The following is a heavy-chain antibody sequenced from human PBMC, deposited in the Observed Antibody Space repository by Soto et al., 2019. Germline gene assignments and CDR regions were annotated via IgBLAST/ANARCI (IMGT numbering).Heavy chain of an antibody. CDR1: GFTFRQYG. D-gene: IGHD3-3*01. CDR3: ARKNDFSSGSSYYSGLDV. Sequence: PGGSLRLSCAASGFTFRQYGMHWVRQAPGKGLEWVAVIFYDESKEYYADSVRGRFTISRDNSNNMLYLQMNSLRGEDTAVYYCARKNDFSSGSSYYSGLDVWGQGTSVTVSS. J-gene: IGHJ6*02. CDR2: IFYDESKE. V-gene: IGHV3-33*01.